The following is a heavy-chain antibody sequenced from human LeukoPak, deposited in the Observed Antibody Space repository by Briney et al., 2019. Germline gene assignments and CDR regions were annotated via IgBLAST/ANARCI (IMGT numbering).Heavy chain of an antibody. J-gene: IGHJ3*02. Sequence: SETLSLTCTLSGGSISSSSYYWGGIRQPPGKGLEWIGSIYYSGSTYYNPSLKNRVTISVDTSKNQFSLKLSSVTAADTAVYYCARPSPNWNYKDAFDIWGQGTMVTVSS. D-gene: IGHD1-7*01. CDR2: IYYSGST. CDR1: GGSISSSSYY. V-gene: IGHV4-39*07. CDR3: ARPSPNWNYKDAFDI.